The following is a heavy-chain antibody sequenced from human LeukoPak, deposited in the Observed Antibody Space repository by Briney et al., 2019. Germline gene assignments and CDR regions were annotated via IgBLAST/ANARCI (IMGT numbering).Heavy chain of an antibody. CDR3: ARRGDILTDYAFDY. Sequence: SETLSLTCSVSGGSISSDRHNWDWIRQPPGKGLEWIGNIYYSGTTSHNPSLKSRITISVGTSKNQFSLRLTSVTAADTAVYYCARRGDILTDYAFDYWGQGTLVTVSS. D-gene: IGHD3-9*01. CDR2: IYYSGTT. CDR1: GGSISSDRHN. V-gene: IGHV4-39*01. J-gene: IGHJ4*02.